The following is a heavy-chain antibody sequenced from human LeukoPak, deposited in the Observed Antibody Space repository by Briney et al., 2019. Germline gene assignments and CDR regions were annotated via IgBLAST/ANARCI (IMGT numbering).Heavy chain of an antibody. CDR3: AKGTGSGDYGSKQPFDY. D-gene: IGHD4-17*01. CDR2: ISGSGGST. V-gene: IGHV3-23*01. Sequence: GGSLRLSCAASGFTLSSYAMSWVRQAPGKGLEWVSAISGSGGSTYYADSVKGRFTISRDNSKNTLYLQMNSLRAEDTAVYYCAKGTGSGDYGSKQPFDYWGQGTLVTVSS. J-gene: IGHJ4*02. CDR1: GFTLSSYA.